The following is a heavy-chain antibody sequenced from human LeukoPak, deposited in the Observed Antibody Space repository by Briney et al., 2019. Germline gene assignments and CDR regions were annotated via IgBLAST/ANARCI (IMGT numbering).Heavy chain of an antibody. CDR3: ARVYCSSISCYFDP. CDR2: INHSGST. CDR1: GGSFSGNY. V-gene: IGHV4-34*01. Sequence: SETQSLTCAVYGGSFSGNYWSWIRQPPGKGLEWIGEINHSGSTNYNPSLKSRVTISVDTSKTQFSLKLSSVTAADTAVYSCARVYCSSISCYFDPWGQGTLVTVSS. J-gene: IGHJ5*02. D-gene: IGHD2-2*01.